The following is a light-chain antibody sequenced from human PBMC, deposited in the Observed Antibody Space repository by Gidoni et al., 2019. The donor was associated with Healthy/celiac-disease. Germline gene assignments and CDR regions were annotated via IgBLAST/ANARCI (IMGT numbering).Light chain of an antibody. CDR2: QDS. CDR1: NLGDKY. J-gene: IGLJ2*01. Sequence: YELTQPPSVSVSPGQTASIPRSGDNLGDKYACWYQQTPGQSTVLVIYQDSKRPSGIPERFSGSNSGNTATLTISGTQAMDEADYYCQAWDSSSVVFGGGTKLTVL. V-gene: IGLV3-1*01. CDR3: QAWDSSSVV.